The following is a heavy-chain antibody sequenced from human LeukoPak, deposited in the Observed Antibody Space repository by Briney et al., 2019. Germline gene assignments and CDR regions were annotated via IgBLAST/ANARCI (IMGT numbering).Heavy chain of an antibody. CDR2: IGVSGDST. V-gene: IGHV3-23*01. CDR3: AKTRGPVAVNPDY. J-gene: IGHJ4*02. D-gene: IGHD6-19*01. CDR1: GFTFSTYA. Sequence: PGGSLRLSCEASGFTFSTYAMSWVRQGPGEGLEWIASIGVSGDSTYYADSVKGRFTVSRDNSKNTLYLQMNSLRAEDTAVYYCAKTRGPVAVNPDYWGQGTLVTVSS.